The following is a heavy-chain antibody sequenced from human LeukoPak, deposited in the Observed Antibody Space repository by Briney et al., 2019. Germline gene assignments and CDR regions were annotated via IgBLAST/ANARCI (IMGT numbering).Heavy chain of an antibody. D-gene: IGHD1-26*01. J-gene: IGHJ4*02. V-gene: IGHV3-30*02. Sequence: GGSLRLSCAASGFTFSTYGMHWVRQAPGKGLEWVAFIQYDGSDKYYADSVKGRFTISRDNSKNTLYLKMNSLRPEDTAVYYCAKNRSGSYIDYWGQGTLVTVSS. CDR2: IQYDGSDK. CDR3: AKNRSGSYIDY. CDR1: GFTFSTYG.